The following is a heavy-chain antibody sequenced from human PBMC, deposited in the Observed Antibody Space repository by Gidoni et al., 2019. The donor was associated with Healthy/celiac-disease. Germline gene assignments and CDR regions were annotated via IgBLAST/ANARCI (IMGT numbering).Heavy chain of an antibody. D-gene: IGHD3-22*01. CDR2: IRSKANSYAT. Sequence: EVQLVESGGGLVQPGGSLKLSCAASGFTFSGSAMPWVRQASGKGLEWVGRIRSKANSYATAYAASVKGRFTISRDDSKNTAYLQMNSLKTEDTAVYYCTRFYYDSSGYYHKDAFDIWGQGTMVTVSS. J-gene: IGHJ3*02. V-gene: IGHV3-73*02. CDR1: GFTFSGSA. CDR3: TRFYYDSSGYYHKDAFDI.